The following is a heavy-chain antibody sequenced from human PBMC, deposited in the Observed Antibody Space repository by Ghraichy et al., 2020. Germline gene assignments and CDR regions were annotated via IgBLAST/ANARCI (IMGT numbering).Heavy chain of an antibody. V-gene: IGHV3-48*01. CDR1: GFTSSTYS. CDR3: ARDPSNPTHHIDY. D-gene: IGHD4-11*01. J-gene: IGHJ4*02. CDR2: ISPSSIM. Sequence: GGSLRLSCAASGFTSSTYSINWVRQAPGKGLEWVSYISPSSIMYYADSVKGRFTISRDNAKNSVYLQMNSLRAEDTAVYYCARDPSNPTHHIDYWGQGTLVTVSS.